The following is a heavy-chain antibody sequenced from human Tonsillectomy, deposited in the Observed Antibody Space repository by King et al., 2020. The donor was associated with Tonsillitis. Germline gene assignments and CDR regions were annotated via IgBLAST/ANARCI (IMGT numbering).Heavy chain of an antibody. V-gene: IGHV4-59*02. CDR3: ARVGSSATSWGWFDP. CDR2: IYYSGTT. D-gene: IGHD2-2*01. CDR1: GDSVSSSY. Sequence: QMQLQESGPGLVKPSETLSLTCTVSGDSVSSSYWSWIRQPPGKGLEWIGFIYYSGTTNSNPSLKSQVTMSIDTSKNQLSLSLSSVTAADTAVYYCARVGSSATSWGWFDPWGQGTLVIVSS. J-gene: IGHJ5*02.